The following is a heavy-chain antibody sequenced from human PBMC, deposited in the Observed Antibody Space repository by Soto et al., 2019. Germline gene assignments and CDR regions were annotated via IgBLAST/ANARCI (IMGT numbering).Heavy chain of an antibody. CDR2: FYYSGGT. J-gene: IGHJ4*02. V-gene: IGHV4-39*01. D-gene: IGHD2-15*01. Sequence: QLNLQQSGPGLVKPSETLSLTCAVSGASIASTTYSWVWIRQSPGKGLEWIGTFYYSGGTYYTPSLKSRVAISVDTSKTQFSLKLTSVTAADTAIYYCASLYCSGANCYSGHGRNFDYWGQGTLVTVSS. CDR3: ASLYCSGANCYSGHGRNFDY. CDR1: GASIASTTYS.